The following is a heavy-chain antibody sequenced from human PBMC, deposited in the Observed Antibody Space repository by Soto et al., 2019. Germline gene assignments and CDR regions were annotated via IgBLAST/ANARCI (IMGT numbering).Heavy chain of an antibody. CDR2: MNPGSGDT. V-gene: IGHV1-8*01. CDR1: GYSFTNND. Sequence: ASVKVSCKASGYSFTNNDVSWVRQATGQGLEWMGWMNPGSGDTGYAQKFQGRVTMTRDISIATAYMELSSLRSDDTAIYYCARMETFGSLNWFDPWGRGTLVTVSS. CDR3: ARMETFGSLNWFDP. J-gene: IGHJ5*02. D-gene: IGHD3-16*01.